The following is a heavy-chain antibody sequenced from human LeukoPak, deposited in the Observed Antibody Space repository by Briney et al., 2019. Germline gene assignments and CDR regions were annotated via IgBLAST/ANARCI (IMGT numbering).Heavy chain of an antibody. J-gene: IGHJ4*02. CDR3: AKAAPGTTVTGDYFDY. CDR2: ISSSGAGT. D-gene: IGHD4-17*01. Sequence: GGSERLSCAASGFTFSTHGMSWVRQAPGKGLEWVSAISSSGAGTSYADSVKGRFTISRDNSRTTLYLQMHSLRAEDTAVYYCAKAAPGTTVTGDYFDYWGQGTLVTVSS. CDR1: GFTFSTHG. V-gene: IGHV3-23*01.